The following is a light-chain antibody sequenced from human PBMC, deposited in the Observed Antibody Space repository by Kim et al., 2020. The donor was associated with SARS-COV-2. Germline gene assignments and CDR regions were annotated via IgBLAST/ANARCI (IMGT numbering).Light chain of an antibody. V-gene: IGLV2-14*04. J-gene: IGLJ2*01. CDR2: DVI. CDR3: ASYTSSNTLVI. CDR1: SSDLGGYNY. Sequence: QSIHISCTGTSSDLGGYNYVSWYQQHPGKAPKLIVYDVIDRPSGVSDRFSGSTSGNTASLTISGLQAEDEANYYCASYTSSNTLVIFGGGTQLTVL.